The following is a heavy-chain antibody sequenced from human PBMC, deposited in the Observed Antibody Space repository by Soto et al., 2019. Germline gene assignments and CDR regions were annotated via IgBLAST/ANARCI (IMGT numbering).Heavy chain of an antibody. D-gene: IGHD3-3*01. Sequence: QVQLVQSGAEVKKPGSSVKVSCKASGGTFSSYAISWVRQAPGQGLEWMGGIIPIFGTANYAQKFQGRVTITADESTSPAYMELSSLRSEDTAVYYCARAHYYAFWSGYLYYFDYWGQGTLVTVSS. CDR2: IIPIFGTA. J-gene: IGHJ4*02. V-gene: IGHV1-69*01. CDR3: ARAHYYAFWSGYLYYFDY. CDR1: GGTFSSYA.